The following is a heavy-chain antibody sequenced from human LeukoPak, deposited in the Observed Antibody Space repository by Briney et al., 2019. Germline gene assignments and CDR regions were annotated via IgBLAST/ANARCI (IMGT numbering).Heavy chain of an antibody. CDR1: GDPISSQY. Sequence: PTETLSLTCTLPGDPISSQYGTWIRQPAGKGLEWIGRIYTKGSPNYNPSRKSRVSMSVDTSKSQFSLKLSSVTAADTAVYYCARELLWFGTYYYGMDVWGQGTTVTVSS. V-gene: IGHV4-4*07. CDR2: IYTKGSP. J-gene: IGHJ6*02. CDR3: ARELLWFGTYYYGMDV. D-gene: IGHD3-10*01.